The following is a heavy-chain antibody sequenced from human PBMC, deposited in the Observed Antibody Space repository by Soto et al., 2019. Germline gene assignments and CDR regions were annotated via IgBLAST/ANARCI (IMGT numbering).Heavy chain of an antibody. CDR3: TSAQFEFGSYFGLDV. D-gene: IGHD3-10*01. Sequence: QVHLVQSGAEVKKPGASVRVSCKASGYTFTNYDITWVRQATGQGLEWMGWMNPDSENTGSPQKFQGRVTMTVNTSINPAYMELTSLRSEEAAVDYCTSAQFEFGSYFGLDVWGQGPTVNVSS. CDR2: MNPDSENT. J-gene: IGHJ6*02. V-gene: IGHV1-8*01. CDR1: GYTFTNYD.